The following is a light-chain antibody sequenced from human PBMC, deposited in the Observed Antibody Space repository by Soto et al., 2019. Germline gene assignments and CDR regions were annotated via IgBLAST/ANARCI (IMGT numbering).Light chain of an antibody. J-gene: IGKJ5*01. V-gene: IGKV3-20*01. CDR3: QQYRSSPRT. CDR1: QSVTSNS. CDR2: GAS. Sequence: EIVLTQFPGALSLSPGERATPSCRASQSVTSNSLAWYQQKVGRAPRVLIYGASNRATGIPDRFSGSGSGTDFTLTITRLEPEDFAVYFCQQYRSSPRTFGQGTRLEIK.